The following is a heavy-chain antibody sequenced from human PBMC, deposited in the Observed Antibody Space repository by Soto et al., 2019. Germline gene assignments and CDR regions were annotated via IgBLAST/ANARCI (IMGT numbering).Heavy chain of an antibody. CDR3: ARDMAVTSYYYYMDV. CDR2: IWYDGSNK. J-gene: IGHJ6*03. CDR1: GFTFSSYG. D-gene: IGHD4-4*01. V-gene: IGHV3-33*01. Sequence: PGGSLRLSCAASGFTFSSYGMHWVRQAPGKGLEWVAVIWYDGSNKYYADSVKGRFTISRDNSKNTLYLQMNSLRAEDTAVYYCARDMAVTSYYYYMDVWGKGTTVTVSS.